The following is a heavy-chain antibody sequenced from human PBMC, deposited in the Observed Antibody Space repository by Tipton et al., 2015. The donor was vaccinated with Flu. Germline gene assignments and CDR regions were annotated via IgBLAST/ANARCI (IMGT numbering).Heavy chain of an antibody. V-gene: IGHV5-51*03. CDR2: IYAGDSESQT. CDR3: ARFYAASGPLRAFDI. Sequence: VQLVQSGAEVRKPGESLKISCKGSGYIFTDYWIGWVRQMPGRGLEWMGIIYAGDSESQTKYSPSFQGQVTISADKSINTAYLQWTSLKASDTAMYYCARFYAASGPLRAFDIWGQGTIVTVSS. CDR1: GYIFTDYW. D-gene: IGHD6-13*01. J-gene: IGHJ3*02.